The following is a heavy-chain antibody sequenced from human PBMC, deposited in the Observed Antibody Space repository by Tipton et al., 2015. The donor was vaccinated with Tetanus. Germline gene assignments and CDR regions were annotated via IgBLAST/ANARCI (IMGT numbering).Heavy chain of an antibody. Sequence: QSGPEVKKPGESLKISCQGSGYNFNLYWIAWVRQMPGKGLEYMGIIYPGDSDTRYSPSFQGQVTISTDKSISTAYVQWGSLQASDTAIYYCARRRSAVLGGSYHWYFDLWGRGTLVTVSS. CDR2: IYPGDSDT. CDR1: GYNFNLYW. D-gene: IGHD2-15*01. CDR3: ARRRSAVLGGSYHWYFDL. J-gene: IGHJ2*01. V-gene: IGHV5-51*01.